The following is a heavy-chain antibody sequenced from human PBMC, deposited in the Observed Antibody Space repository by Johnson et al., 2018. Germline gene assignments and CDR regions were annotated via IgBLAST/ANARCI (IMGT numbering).Heavy chain of an antibody. J-gene: IGHJ3*02. Sequence: QVQLVESGVEVKKXGSSVKVSCKASGGTFTTYAISWVRQAPGHGLEWMGGIIPIFGTAHYAHNFQGRVTITADRSTTTAYLELNSLTSEDTAVYYCARGRGDIALTVAFDIWGQGTMVTVSS. CDR1: GGTFTTYA. CDR3: ARGRGDIALTVAFDI. CDR2: IIPIFGTA. D-gene: IGHD2-8*01. V-gene: IGHV1-69*06.